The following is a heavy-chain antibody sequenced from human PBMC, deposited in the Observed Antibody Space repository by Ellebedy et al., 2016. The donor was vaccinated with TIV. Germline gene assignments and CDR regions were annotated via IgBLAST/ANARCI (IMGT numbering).Heavy chain of an antibody. J-gene: IGHJ5*02. V-gene: IGHV4-59*01. CDR3: ARDSRVRGGWFDP. CDR1: GGSINSYY. CDR2: IHYTGSA. Sequence: SETLSLTCTVSGGSINSYYWSWIRQPPGKGLEWLGYIHYTGSASYNPSLKSRVTISIDTSKNQFSLKLTSVTAADTAVYYCARDSRVRGGWFDPWGQGTLVTVSS. D-gene: IGHD3-10*01.